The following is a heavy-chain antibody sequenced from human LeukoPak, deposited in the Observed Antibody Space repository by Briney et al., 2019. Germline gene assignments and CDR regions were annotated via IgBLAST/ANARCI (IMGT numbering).Heavy chain of an antibody. D-gene: IGHD6-13*01. CDR3: ARDGAAAGIDY. J-gene: IGHJ4*02. CDR1: GGSINSSSYY. Sequence: SETLSLTCTVSGGSINSSSYYWGWIRQPPGKGLEWIGSIYYSGSTYYNPSLKSRVTISVDTSKNQFSLKLSSVTAADTAVYYCARDGAAAGIDYWGQGTLVTVSS. CDR2: IYYSGST. V-gene: IGHV4-39*07.